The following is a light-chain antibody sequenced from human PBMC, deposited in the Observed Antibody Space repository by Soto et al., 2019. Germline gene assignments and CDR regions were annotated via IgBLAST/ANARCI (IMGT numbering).Light chain of an antibody. Sequence: DIVMTQSPLSLPVTPGEPASISCRSSQSLLHSNGYNYLDWYLQKPGQSPQLLIYLGSNRASGVPDRFSGSGSGTDFTLKISRVEAEDVGVYYCMQALQTPFTIGPWTKVDIK. J-gene: IGKJ3*01. CDR1: QSLLHSNGYNY. V-gene: IGKV2-28*01. CDR2: LGS. CDR3: MQALQTPFT.